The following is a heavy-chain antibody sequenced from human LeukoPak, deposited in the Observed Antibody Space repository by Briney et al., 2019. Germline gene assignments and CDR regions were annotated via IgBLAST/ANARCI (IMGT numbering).Heavy chain of an antibody. CDR2: ISYDGSNE. CDR1: GFTFSSYV. J-gene: IGHJ4*02. D-gene: IGHD5-12*01. V-gene: IGHV3-30*04. Sequence: GGSLRLSCAASGFTFSSYVMHWVRQAPGKGLEWVAIISYDGSNEYYADSVKGRFTISRDNSKNTLYLQMNSLRAADTAVYYCARQRGYQLDYWGQGTLVTVSS. CDR3: ARQRGYQLDY.